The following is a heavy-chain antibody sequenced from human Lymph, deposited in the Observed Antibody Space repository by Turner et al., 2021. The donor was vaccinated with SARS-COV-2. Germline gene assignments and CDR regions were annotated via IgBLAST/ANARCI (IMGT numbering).Heavy chain of an antibody. CDR1: GGTFSTYP. D-gene: IGHD6-25*01. CDR2: IIPIYGTA. J-gene: IGHJ4*02. CDR3: TRGETIAAHYDY. Sequence: VQLVQSGAEVKKPGSSVTVSCKAYGGTFSTYPISWVRQTPGQGLEWMGDIIPIYGTANMAQKFQGRVTITADESTSTAYMELSSLRSEYTAVYYCTRGETIAAHYDYWGRGTLVTVSS. V-gene: IGHV1-69*01.